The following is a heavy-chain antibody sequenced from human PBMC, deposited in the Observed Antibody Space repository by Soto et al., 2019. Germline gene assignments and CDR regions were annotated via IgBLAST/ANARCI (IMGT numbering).Heavy chain of an antibody. D-gene: IGHD5-12*01. Sequence: GGSLRLSCAASGFTFSSYAMSWVRQAPGKGLEWVSAISGSGGSTYYADSVKGRFTISRDNSKNTLYLQMNSLRAEDTAVYYCAKVKPKHSGYERWVLSSGFDYWGQGTLVTVSS. J-gene: IGHJ4*02. V-gene: IGHV3-23*01. CDR3: AKVKPKHSGYERWVLSSGFDY. CDR1: GFTFSSYA. CDR2: ISGSGGST.